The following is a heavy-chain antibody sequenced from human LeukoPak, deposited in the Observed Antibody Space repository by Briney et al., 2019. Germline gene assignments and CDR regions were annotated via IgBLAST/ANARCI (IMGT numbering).Heavy chain of an antibody. CDR3: ARVEQQLDLFWSYLGGQFDP. CDR1: GFTFSSYR. J-gene: IGHJ5*02. CDR2: IKQDGSEK. D-gene: IGHD6-13*01. Sequence: GGSLRLSCAASGFTFSSYRMSWVRQAPGKGLEWVANIKQDGSEKYYVDSVKGRFTISRDNAKNSLYLQMNSLRAEDTAVYYCARVEQQLDLFWSYLGGQFDPWGQGTLVTVSS. V-gene: IGHV3-7*01.